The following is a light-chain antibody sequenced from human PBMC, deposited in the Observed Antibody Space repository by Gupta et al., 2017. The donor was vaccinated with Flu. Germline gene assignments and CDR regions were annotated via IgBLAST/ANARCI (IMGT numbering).Light chain of an antibody. CDR2: GAS. CDR1: N. J-gene: IGKJ1*01. Sequence: NLAWYQQRPGQAPRLLIYGASTRATGIPARFSDSGSGTEFTLTINSLQSEDSAVYYCQQYHNWPRTFGQGTKVEIK. V-gene: IGKV3-15*01. CDR3: QQYHNWPRT.